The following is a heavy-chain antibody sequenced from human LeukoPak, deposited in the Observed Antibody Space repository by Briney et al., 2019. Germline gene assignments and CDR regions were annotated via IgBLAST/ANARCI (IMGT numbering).Heavy chain of an antibody. CDR3: ARDLGGGDRSDYYYGMDV. D-gene: IGHD2-21*02. J-gene: IGHJ6*02. Sequence: ASAKVSCKASGYTFTSYYMHWVRQAPGQGLEWMGIINPSGGSTSYAQKFQGRVTMTRDTSTSTVYMELSSLRSEDTAVYYCARDLGGGDRSDYYYGMDVWGQGTTVTVSS. CDR1: GYTFTSYY. V-gene: IGHV1-46*01. CDR2: INPSGGST.